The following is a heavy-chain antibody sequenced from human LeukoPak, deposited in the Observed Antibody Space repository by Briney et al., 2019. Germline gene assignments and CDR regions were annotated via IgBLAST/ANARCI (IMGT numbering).Heavy chain of an antibody. Sequence: GGSLRLSCAASGFTFSSYAMSWVRQAPGKGLEWVSAISGSGGSTYYADSVKGRFTISRDNSKNTLYLQMNSLRAEDTAVYYCAKVRGVYGGNSVDYWGQGTLVTVSS. V-gene: IGHV3-23*01. J-gene: IGHJ4*02. CDR2: ISGSGGST. D-gene: IGHD4-23*01. CDR3: AKVRGVYGGNSVDY. CDR1: GFTFSSYA.